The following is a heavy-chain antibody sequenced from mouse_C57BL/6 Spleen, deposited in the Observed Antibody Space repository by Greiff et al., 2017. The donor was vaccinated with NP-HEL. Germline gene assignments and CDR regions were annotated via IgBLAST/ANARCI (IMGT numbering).Heavy chain of an antibody. CDR3: ARHYDYEDFDY. CDR2: IDPSDSYT. V-gene: IGHV1-50*01. Sequence: QVQLQQPGAELVKPGASVKLSCKASGYTFTSYWMQWVKQRPGQGLEWIGEIDPSDSYTNYNQKFKGKATLTVDTSSSTAYMQLSSLTSEDSAVYYCARHYDYEDFDYWGQGTTLTVSS. J-gene: IGHJ2*01. CDR1: GYTFTSYW. D-gene: IGHD2-4*01.